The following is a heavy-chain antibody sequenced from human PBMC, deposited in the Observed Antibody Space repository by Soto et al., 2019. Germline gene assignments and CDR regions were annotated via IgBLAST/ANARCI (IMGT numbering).Heavy chain of an antibody. CDR1: GFTASNNY. V-gene: IGHV3-66*01. D-gene: IGHD1-26*01. CDR2: IYSGGGT. Sequence: EVQLVESGGGLVQPGGSLRLSCAASGFTASNNYMSWVRQAPGKGLEWVSVIYSGGGTYYADSVKGRFTISRDNSKNTLYLQMNSLRAEDTAVYYCARDLVGATTEYFQHWGQGTLVTVSS. CDR3: ARDLVGATTEYFQH. J-gene: IGHJ1*01.